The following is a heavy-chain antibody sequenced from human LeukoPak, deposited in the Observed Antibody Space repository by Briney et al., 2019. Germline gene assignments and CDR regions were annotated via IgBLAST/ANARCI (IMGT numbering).Heavy chain of an antibody. V-gene: IGHV2-5*01. CDR2: IYWNDDK. Sequence: SGPTLVKPTQTLTLTCTFSGFSLSTSGEGVGWIRQPPGKALEWLALIYWNDDKRYNPSLKSRLTITKDTSKNRVVLTMTNMDPVDTATYYCAHRHLNIAVAGYDYFDCWGQGTLVTVSS. J-gene: IGHJ4*02. D-gene: IGHD6-19*01. CDR3: AHRHLNIAVAGYDYFDC. CDR1: GFSLSTSGEG.